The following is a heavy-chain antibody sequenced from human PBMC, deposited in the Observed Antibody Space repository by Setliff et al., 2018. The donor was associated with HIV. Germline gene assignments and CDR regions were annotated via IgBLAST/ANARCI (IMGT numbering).Heavy chain of an antibody. CDR1: GGSISSHY. V-gene: IGHV4-59*04. J-gene: IGHJ4*02. D-gene: IGHD6-6*01. CDR3: ARMESTRPPRGLDY. Sequence: PSETLSLTCTVSGGSISSHYWSWIRQPTGKGLEWIGTVFYSGTTQYNPSFKSRVTISIDTSKNQFSLKMISVTAADTAVYYCARMESTRPPRGLDYWGRGTLVTVSS. CDR2: VFYSGTT.